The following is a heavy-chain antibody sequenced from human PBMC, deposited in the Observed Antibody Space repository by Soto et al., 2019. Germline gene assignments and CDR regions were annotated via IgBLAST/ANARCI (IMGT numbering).Heavy chain of an antibody. CDR2: ISSSSSYI. J-gene: IGHJ6*02. CDR3: ARDSTGYSSGWGYDYYYGMDV. CDR1: GFTFSSYS. V-gene: IGHV3-21*01. D-gene: IGHD6-19*01. Sequence: PGGSLRLSCAASGFTFSSYSMNWVRQAPGKGLEWVSSISSSSSYIYYADSVKGRFTISRDNAKNSLYLQMNSLRAEDTAVYYCARDSTGYSSGWGYDYYYGMDVWGQGTTVTVSS.